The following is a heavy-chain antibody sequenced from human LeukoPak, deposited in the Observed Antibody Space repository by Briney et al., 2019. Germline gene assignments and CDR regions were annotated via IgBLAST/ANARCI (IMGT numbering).Heavy chain of an antibody. CDR3: ARPSYYYGSGRDGMDV. V-gene: IGHV5-51*01. Sequence: GESLKISCKGSGYSFTSYWIGWVRQMPGKDLEWMGIIYPGDSDTRYSPSFQGQVTISADKSISTAYLQWSSLKASDTAMYYCARPSYYYGSGRDGMDVWGQGTTVTVSS. D-gene: IGHD3-10*01. CDR1: GYSFTSYW. J-gene: IGHJ6*02. CDR2: IYPGDSDT.